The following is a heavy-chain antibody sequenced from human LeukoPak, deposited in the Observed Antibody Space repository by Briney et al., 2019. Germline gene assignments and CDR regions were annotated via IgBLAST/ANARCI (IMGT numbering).Heavy chain of an antibody. CDR1: GFTVSSNY. Sequence: PGGSLRLSCAASGFTVSSNYMSWVRQAPGKGLEWVSVIYSCGSTYYADSVKGRFTISRDNAKNSLYLQMNSLRAEDTAVYYCARVMIPMVRGVTDPFDYWGQGTLVTVSS. J-gene: IGHJ4*02. V-gene: IGHV3-53*01. CDR2: IYSCGST. CDR3: ARVMIPMVRGVTDPFDY. D-gene: IGHD3-10*01.